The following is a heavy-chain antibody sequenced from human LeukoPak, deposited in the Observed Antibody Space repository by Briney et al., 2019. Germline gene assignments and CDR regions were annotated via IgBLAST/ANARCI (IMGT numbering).Heavy chain of an antibody. D-gene: IGHD3-10*01. CDR2: ISGSGGST. V-gene: IGHV3-23*01. Sequence: GGSLRLSCAASGFTFSSYAMSWVRQAPGKGLEWVSAISGSGGSTYYADSVKGRFTISRDNSKNTLYLQMNSLRAEDTAVYYCAAQGSYGIMVRGVIIEKPFDYWGQGTLVTVSS. J-gene: IGHJ4*02. CDR1: GFTFSSYA. CDR3: AAQGSYGIMVRGVIIEKPFDY.